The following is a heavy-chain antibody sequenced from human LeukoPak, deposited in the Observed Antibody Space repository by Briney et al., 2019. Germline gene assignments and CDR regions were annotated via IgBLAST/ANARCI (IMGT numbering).Heavy chain of an antibody. D-gene: IGHD2-2*01. J-gene: IGHJ4*02. V-gene: IGHV1-2*02. Sequence: GASVKVSCKASGYTFIGYYMHWVRQAPGQGLEWMGWINPNSGGTNYAQKFQGRVTMTRDTSISTAYMELSRLRSDDTAVYYCASTDCSSTSCFDYWGQGTLVTVSS. CDR1: GYTFIGYY. CDR2: INPNSGGT. CDR3: ASTDCSSTSCFDY.